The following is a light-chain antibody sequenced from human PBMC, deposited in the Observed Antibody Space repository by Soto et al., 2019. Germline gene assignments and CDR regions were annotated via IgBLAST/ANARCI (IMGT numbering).Light chain of an antibody. Sequence: QTVVTQEPSLTVSPGGTVTLTCASGTGAVTSAFYPSWFQQKPGQAPRSLIYSTGNKHSWTPARFSGSLLGGKAALTLSGVQPEDEAEYYCLLYYGGAQVFGGGTKLTVL. CDR1: TGAVTSAFY. V-gene: IGLV7-43*01. CDR3: LLYYGGAQV. CDR2: STG. J-gene: IGLJ2*01.